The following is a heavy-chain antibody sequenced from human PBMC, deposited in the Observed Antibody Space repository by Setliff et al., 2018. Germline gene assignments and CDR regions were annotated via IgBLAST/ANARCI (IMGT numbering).Heavy chain of an antibody. V-gene: IGHV4-39*07. D-gene: IGHD2-15*01. CDR3: ARIRLCGGRVICPPGRYVDV. CDR1: GGSISSSSYY. J-gene: IGHJ6*03. CDR2: IYYSGST. Sequence: SETLSLTCTVSGGSISSSSYYWGWIRQPPGKGLEWIGSIYYSGSTYYNPSLKSRVTISVDTSKNQFSLKLNSVTAADRAVYYCARIRLCGGRVICPPGRYVDVWGKGTTVTVSS.